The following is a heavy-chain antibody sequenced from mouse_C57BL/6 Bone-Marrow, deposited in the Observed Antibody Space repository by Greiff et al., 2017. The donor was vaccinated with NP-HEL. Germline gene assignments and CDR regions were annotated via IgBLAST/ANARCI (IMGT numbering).Heavy chain of an antibody. J-gene: IGHJ3*01. D-gene: IGHD2-2*01. CDR2: IDPSDSYT. CDR3: ATTMVTTTGFAY. CDR1: GYTFTSYW. Sequence: VQLQQPGAELVKPGASVKLSCKASGYTFTSYWMQWVKQRPGQGLEWIGEIDPSDSYTNYTQKFKGQATLTVDTSSSTAYMQLSSLTSEDSAVYYCATTMVTTTGFAYWGQGTLVTVSA. V-gene: IGHV1-50*01.